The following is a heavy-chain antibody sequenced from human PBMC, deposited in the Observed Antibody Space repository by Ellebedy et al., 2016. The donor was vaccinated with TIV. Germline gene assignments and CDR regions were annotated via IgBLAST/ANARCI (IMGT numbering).Heavy chain of an antibody. J-gene: IGHJ4*02. CDR2: IHSGGTS. Sequence: GESLKISCSASGFTVSRTYMSWVRQAPGKGLEWVSLIHSGGTSYYADSVKGRFTISRDNSKNTVSLQIDSLRVEDTAIYYCASLDTSYNDILTGRFDYWGQGTLGTVSS. CDR3: ASLDTSYNDILTGRFDY. V-gene: IGHV3-53*01. CDR1: GFTVSRTY. D-gene: IGHD3-9*01.